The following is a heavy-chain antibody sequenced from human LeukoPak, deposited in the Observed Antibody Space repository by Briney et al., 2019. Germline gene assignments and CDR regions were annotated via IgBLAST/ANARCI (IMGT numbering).Heavy chain of an antibody. V-gene: IGHV4-34*01. CDR3: ARMNRSRATMIVVVRLYDWFDP. CDR2: INHSGST. CDR1: GGSFSGYY. Sequence: PSETLSLTCAVYGGSFSGYYWSWIRQPPGKGLKWIGGINHSGSTNYNPSLKSRVTISVDTSKNQFSLKLSSVTAADTAVYYCARMNRSRATMIVVVRLYDWFDPWGQGTLVTVSS. D-gene: IGHD3-22*01. J-gene: IGHJ5*02.